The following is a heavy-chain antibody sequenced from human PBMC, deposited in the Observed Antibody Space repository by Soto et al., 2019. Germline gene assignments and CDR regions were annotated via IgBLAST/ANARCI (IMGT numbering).Heavy chain of an antibody. J-gene: IGHJ6*02. V-gene: IGHV1-8*01. CDR3: AREGVRGMDV. Sequence: QVQLVQSGAEVKKPGASVKVSCKXSGYXFTSYDINWVRQATGQGLEWMGWMNPNSANTGYAQKFQGRVTMTRNTSISTAYMELSSXRSEXXXVXXCAREGVRGMDVWGQGTTVTVSS. CDR1: GYXFTSYD. CDR2: MNPNSANT. D-gene: IGHD3-16*01.